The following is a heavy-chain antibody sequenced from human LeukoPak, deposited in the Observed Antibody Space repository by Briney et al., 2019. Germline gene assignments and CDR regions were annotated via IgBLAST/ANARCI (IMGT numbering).Heavy chain of an antibody. J-gene: IGHJ4*02. CDR3: ARDPPSTYYYDSSGYFDY. D-gene: IGHD3-22*01. CDR2: IYTSGST. V-gene: IGHV4-4*07. CDR1: GGSISSYY. Sequence: PSETLSLTCTVSGGSISSYYWSWIRQPAGKGLEWIGRIYTSGSTNYNPSLKSRVTMPVDTSKNQFSLKLSSVTAADTAVYYCARDPPSTYYYDSSGYFDYWGQGTLVTVSS.